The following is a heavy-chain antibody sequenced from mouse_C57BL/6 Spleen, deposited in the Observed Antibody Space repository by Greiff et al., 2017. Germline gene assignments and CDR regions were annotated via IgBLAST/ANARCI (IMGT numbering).Heavy chain of an antibody. CDR3: VRGNYYGSSQDY. Sequence: EVKLVESGGGLVKPGGSLKLPCAASGFTFSDYGMHWVRQAPEKGLEWVAYISSGSSTIYYADTVKGRFTISRDNAKNTLFLQMTSLRSEDTAMYYCVRGNYYGSSQDYWGQGTTLTVSS. CDR2: ISSGSSTI. J-gene: IGHJ2*01. CDR1: GFTFSDYG. V-gene: IGHV5-17*01. D-gene: IGHD1-1*01.